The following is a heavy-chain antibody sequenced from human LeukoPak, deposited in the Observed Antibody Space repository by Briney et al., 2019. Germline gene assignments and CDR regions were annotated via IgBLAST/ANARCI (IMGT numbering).Heavy chain of an antibody. J-gene: IGHJ4*02. D-gene: IGHD3-9*01. CDR3: ARALPPYYDILTGYHDY. CDR2: ISAYNGNT. CDR1: GYTFTSYG. Sequence: ASVKVSCKASGYTFTSYGISWVRQAPGQGLEWMGWISAYNGNTNYAQKLQGRVTMTTDTSTSTAYIELRSLRSDDTAVYYCARALPPYYDILTGYHDYWGQGALVTVSS. V-gene: IGHV1-18*01.